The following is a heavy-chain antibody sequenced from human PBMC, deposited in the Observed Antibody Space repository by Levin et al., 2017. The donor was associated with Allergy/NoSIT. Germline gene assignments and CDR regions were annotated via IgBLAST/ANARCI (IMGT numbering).Heavy chain of an antibody. J-gene: IGHJ4*02. D-gene: IGHD6-19*01. Sequence: SQTLSLTCTVSGASVTTYYWSWIRQFPGKGLEWIGYIFYTGSTHYNPSLESRVTISVDTSNNQFSLGLSSVTAADTAVYYCARTAGQWLVHLYSDYWGQGALVTVSS. V-gene: IGHV4-59*02. CDR3: ARTAGQWLVHLYSDY. CDR2: IFYTGST. CDR1: GASVTTYY.